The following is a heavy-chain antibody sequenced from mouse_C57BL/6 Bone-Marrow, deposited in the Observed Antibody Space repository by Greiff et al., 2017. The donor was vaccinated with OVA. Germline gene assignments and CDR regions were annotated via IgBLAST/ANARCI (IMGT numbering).Heavy chain of an antibody. Sequence: QVQLQQPGAELVKPGASVKMSCKASGYTFTSYWITWVKQRPGQGLEWIGDIYPGSGSTNYNEKFKSKATLTVDTSSSTAYMQLSSLTSEDSADYDGARYYYGSSPWFAYWGQGTLVTVSA. CDR1: GYTFTSYW. CDR3: ARYYYGSSPWFAY. CDR2: IYPGSGST. D-gene: IGHD1-1*01. J-gene: IGHJ3*01. V-gene: IGHV1-55*01.